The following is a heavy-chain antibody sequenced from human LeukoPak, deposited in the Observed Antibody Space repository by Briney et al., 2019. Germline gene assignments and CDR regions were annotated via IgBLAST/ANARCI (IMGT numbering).Heavy chain of an antibody. D-gene: IGHD2-2*03. J-gene: IGHJ4*02. CDR1: GFSFSSYS. V-gene: IGHV3-21*01. Sequence: PGGSLRLSCAASGFSFSSYSMNWVRQAPGKGLEWVSSITSSSSYIYYGDSVKGRFTISRDNAKNSLYLQMNSLRAEDTAVYYCARDRGGYCGRTSCHPYDYWGQGTLVTVSS. CDR3: ARDRGGYCGRTSCHPYDY. CDR2: ITSSSSYI.